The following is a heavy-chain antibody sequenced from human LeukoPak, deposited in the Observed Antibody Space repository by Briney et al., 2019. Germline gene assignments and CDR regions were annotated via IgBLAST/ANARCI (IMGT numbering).Heavy chain of an antibody. V-gene: IGHV3-11*04. Sequence: GGSLRLSCVASGFTFSDHYMSWIRQAPGKGLERVSYISYSGSTIYYTDSVKGRFTISRDNAKNSLYLQMNSLRAEDTAVYYCAELGITMIGGVWGKGTTVTISS. CDR1: GFTFSDHY. D-gene: IGHD3-10*02. CDR2: ISYSGSTI. CDR3: AELGITMIGGV. J-gene: IGHJ6*04.